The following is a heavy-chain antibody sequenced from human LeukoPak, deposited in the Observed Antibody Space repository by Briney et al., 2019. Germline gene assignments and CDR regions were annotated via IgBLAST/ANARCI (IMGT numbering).Heavy chain of an antibody. CDR3: ARGKFRWGYSSGWSFDY. D-gene: IGHD6-19*01. CDR1: GYSISSGYY. J-gene: IGHJ4*02. Sequence: SETLSLTCTVSGYSISSGYYWGWIRQPPGKGLEWIGSIYHSGSTFYNPSLKSRVTIPVDTSKNQFSLKLSSVTAADTAVYYCARGKFRWGYSSGWSFDYWGQGTLVTVSS. V-gene: IGHV4-38-2*02. CDR2: IYHSGST.